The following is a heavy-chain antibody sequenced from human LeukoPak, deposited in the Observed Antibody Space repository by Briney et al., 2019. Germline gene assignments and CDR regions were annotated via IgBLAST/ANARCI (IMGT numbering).Heavy chain of an antibody. Sequence: SGGSLRLSCAASGFTFSDYYMSWIRQAPGKGLEWVSYISSSGSTIYYADSVKGRFTISRDNSKNTLYLQMNSLRAEDTAVYYCARSPIADAFDIWGQGTMVTVSS. CDR3: ARSPIADAFDI. J-gene: IGHJ3*02. CDR2: ISSSGSTI. V-gene: IGHV3-11*04. CDR1: GFTFSDYY. D-gene: IGHD2/OR15-2a*01.